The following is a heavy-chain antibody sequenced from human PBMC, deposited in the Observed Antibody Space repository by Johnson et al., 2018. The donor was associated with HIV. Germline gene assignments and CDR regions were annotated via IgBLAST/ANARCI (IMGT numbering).Heavy chain of an antibody. Sequence: QVQLVESGGGVVQPGRSLRLSCAASGFTFSSYAMHWVRQAPGKGLEWVAVISYDGSNKYYADSVKGRFTISRDNSKNSLYLQMNSLRAEDTAVYYCARDITSSFPVVTPFDPGHTFDVWGQGTMVTVSS. D-gene: IGHD4-23*01. J-gene: IGHJ3*01. CDR1: GFTFSSYA. CDR3: ARDITSSFPVVTPFDPGHTFDV. V-gene: IGHV3-30*04. CDR2: ISYDGSNK.